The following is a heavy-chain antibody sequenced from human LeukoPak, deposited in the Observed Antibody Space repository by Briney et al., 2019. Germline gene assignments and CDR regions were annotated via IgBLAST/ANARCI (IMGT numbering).Heavy chain of an antibody. J-gene: IGHJ4*02. CDR3: ASARWSGQSADFDY. CDR2: INPNSGDT. D-gene: IGHD2-15*01. V-gene: IGHV1-2*02. CDR1: GYTFTGYY. Sequence: ASVKVSCKASGYTFTGYYMHWVRQAPGQGLEWMGWINPNSGDTNYAQKFQGRVTMTRDTSISTAYMELSGLRSDDTAVYYCASARWSGQSADFDYWGQRTLVTVSS.